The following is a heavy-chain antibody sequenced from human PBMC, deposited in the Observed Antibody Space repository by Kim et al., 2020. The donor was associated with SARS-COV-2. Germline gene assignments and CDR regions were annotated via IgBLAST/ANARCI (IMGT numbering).Heavy chain of an antibody. V-gene: IGHV3-43*02. J-gene: IGHJ5*02. Sequence: GGSLRLSCAASGFTFDQSAIHWVRQAPGKGLEWVSLISGDGETTYYADSVEGRFTISIDNSKNSLYLQMNSLRTEDTALYYCVRASQWLPRSWGKGTLVTVSS. D-gene: IGHD6-19*01. CDR3: VRASQWLPRS. CDR2: ISGDGETT. CDR1: GFTFDQSA.